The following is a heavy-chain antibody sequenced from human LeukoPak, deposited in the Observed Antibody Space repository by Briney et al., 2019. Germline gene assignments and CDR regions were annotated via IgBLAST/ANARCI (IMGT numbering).Heavy chain of an antibody. D-gene: IGHD3-22*01. CDR3: ARCAYDSSGYPIGD. Sequence: SETLSLTCTVSGVSISSGSYYWSWIRQPAGKGLEWIGRIYTSGSTNYNPSLKSRVTISVDTSKNQFSLKLSSVTAADTAVYYCARCAYDSSGYPIGDWGQGTLVTVSS. CDR2: IYTSGST. J-gene: IGHJ4*02. V-gene: IGHV4-61*02. CDR1: GVSISSGSYY.